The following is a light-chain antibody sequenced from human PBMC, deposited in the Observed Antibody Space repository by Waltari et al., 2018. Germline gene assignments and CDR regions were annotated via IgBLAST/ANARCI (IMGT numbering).Light chain of an antibody. CDR2: GAS. CDR3: QQYVTSPLA. CDR1: QSVSSSY. J-gene: IGKJ5*01. V-gene: IGKV3-20*01. Sequence: EIVLTQSPGTPSLSPGERATLSCRASQSVSSSYLAWYQQKPGQAPRLLIYGASSRATGIPDRFSGSGSGTDFTLTISRLEPEDFAVYYCQQYVTSPLAFGQGTRLEIK.